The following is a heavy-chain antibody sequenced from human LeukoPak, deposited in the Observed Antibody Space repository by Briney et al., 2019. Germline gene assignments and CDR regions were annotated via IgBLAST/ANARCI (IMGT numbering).Heavy chain of an antibody. CDR3: AKDFVPRYDILTGLVDY. J-gene: IGHJ4*02. V-gene: IGHV3-9*01. Sequence: PGGSLRLSCAASGFTFDDYAMQWVRQAPGKGLEWVSGISWNSGTIGSADSEKGRFTISRDNAKNSLYLQMNSLRAEDTALYYCAKDFVPRYDILTGLVDYWGQGTLVTVSS. CDR1: GFTFDDYA. CDR2: ISWNSGTI. D-gene: IGHD3-9*01.